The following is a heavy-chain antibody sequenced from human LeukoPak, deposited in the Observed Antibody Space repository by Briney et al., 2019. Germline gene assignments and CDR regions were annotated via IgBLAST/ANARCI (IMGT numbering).Heavy chain of an antibody. Sequence: SETLSLTCTVSGGSISSGDYYWSWIRQPPGKGPEWIGYIYYSGSTYYNPSLKSRVTISVDTSKNQFSLKLSSVTAADTAVYYCARVPDYGGHRVGYYFDYWGQGTLVTVSS. D-gene: IGHD4-23*01. CDR1: GGSISSGDYY. CDR2: IYYSGST. V-gene: IGHV4-30-4*01. CDR3: ARVPDYGGHRVGYYFDY. J-gene: IGHJ4*02.